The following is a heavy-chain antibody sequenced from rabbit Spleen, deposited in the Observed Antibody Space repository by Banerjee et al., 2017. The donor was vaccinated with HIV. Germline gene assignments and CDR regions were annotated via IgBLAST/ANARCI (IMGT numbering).Heavy chain of an antibody. CDR1: GFSFSSSYW. V-gene: IGHV1S40*01. D-gene: IGHD8-1*01. J-gene: IGHJ6*01. CDR2: IFTGSGST. Sequence: QSLEESGGDLVKPEGSLTLTCTASGFSFSSSYWMSWVRQAPGKGLEWIAYIFTGSGSTYYASWAKGRFTITRSTSLNTVTLQMTSLTAADTATYFCARDSGSSFSSYGMDLWGPGTLVTVS. CDR3: ARDSGSSFSSYGMDL.